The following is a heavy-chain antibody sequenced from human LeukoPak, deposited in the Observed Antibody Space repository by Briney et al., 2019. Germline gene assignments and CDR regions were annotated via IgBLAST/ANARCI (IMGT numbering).Heavy chain of an antibody. CDR1: GFTFSSYG. CDR3: AKDKDFWSGYYRGVPYYYGMDV. Sequence: GGSLRLSCAASGFTFSSYGMHWVRQAQGKGLEWVVVISYDGSNKYYADSVKGRFTISRDNAKNTLYLQMNSLRAEDTAVYYCAKDKDFWSGYYRGVPYYYGMDVWGQGTTVTVSS. J-gene: IGHJ6*02. V-gene: IGHV3-30*18. CDR2: ISYDGSNK. D-gene: IGHD3-3*01.